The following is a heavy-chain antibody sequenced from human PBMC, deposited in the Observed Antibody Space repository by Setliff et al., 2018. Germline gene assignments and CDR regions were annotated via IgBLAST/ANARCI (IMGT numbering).Heavy chain of an antibody. V-gene: IGHV1-18*04. CDR3: ARSPDSGYYHQRDAFDI. CDR1: GYTFTRHG. CDR2: ISPYNGNT. Sequence: ASVKVSCKASGYTFTRHGINWLRQAPGQGLEWLGRISPYNGNTKYAQTVQDRIRMTTDTSTTTSYMELSGLRSDDTAVYFCARSPDSGYYHQRDAFDIWGQGTRVTVSS. D-gene: IGHD3-3*01. J-gene: IGHJ3*02.